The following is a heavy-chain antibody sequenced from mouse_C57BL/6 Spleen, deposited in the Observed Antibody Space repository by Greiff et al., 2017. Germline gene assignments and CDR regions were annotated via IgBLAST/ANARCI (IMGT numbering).Heavy chain of an antibody. V-gene: IGHV1-64*01. CDR2: IHPNSGST. J-gene: IGHJ2*01. CDR3: ASGGGYGNYNSFVY. D-gene: IGHD2-1*01. Sequence: QVQLQQPGAELVKPGASVKLSCKASGYTFTSYWMHWVKQRPGQGLEWIGMIHPNSGSTNYNEKFKSKATLTVDKSSSTAYMQLSSLTSADSAVYFCASGGGYGNYNSFVYWGQGTTLTVSS. CDR1: GYTFTSYW.